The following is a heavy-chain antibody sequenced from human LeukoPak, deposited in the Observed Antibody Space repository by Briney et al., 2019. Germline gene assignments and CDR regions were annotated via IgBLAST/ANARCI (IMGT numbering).Heavy chain of an antibody. CDR2: ISWNSLRI. CDR3: AKDTGGQILHYGMDV. Sequence: GRSLRLSCAASGFTFNDYAMEWVRQAPGKGLEWVSGISWNSLRIDYAESVKGRFTISRDNAKNALYLQMNSLRAEDTALYYCAKDTGGQILHYGMDVWGQGTTVTVSS. V-gene: IGHV3-9*01. J-gene: IGHJ6*02. CDR1: GFTFNDYA. D-gene: IGHD2/OR15-2a*01.